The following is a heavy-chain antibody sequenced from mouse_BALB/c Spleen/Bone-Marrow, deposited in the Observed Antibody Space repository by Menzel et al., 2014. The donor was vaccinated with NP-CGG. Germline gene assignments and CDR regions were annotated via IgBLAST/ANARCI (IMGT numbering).Heavy chain of an antibody. V-gene: IGHV1-54*01. Sequence: VQLQESGAELVRPGTSVKVSCKASGYAFTNYWIEWIKQRPGQGLEWIGVINPGSGGINYNEKFKGKATLTADKSSSTVHMQLSSPTSDDSAVYFCARELVRCMDYWGQGTSVTVSS. D-gene: IGHD1-1*01. CDR2: INPGSGGI. CDR3: ARELVRCMDY. CDR1: GYAFTNYW. J-gene: IGHJ4*01.